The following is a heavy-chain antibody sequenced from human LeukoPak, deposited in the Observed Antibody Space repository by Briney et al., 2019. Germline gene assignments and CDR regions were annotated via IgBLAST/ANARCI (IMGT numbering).Heavy chain of an antibody. V-gene: IGHV3-23*01. Sequence: GGSLRLSCAASGFTFSSYAMSWVRQAPGKGLEWVSAISGSGGSTYYADSVKGRFTISRDNAKTSLYLQMNSLRAEDTAVYYCASTYDYVWGSFRTGYFDYWGQGTLVTVSS. CDR3: ASTYDYVWGSFRTGYFDY. CDR2: ISGSGGST. D-gene: IGHD3-16*02. J-gene: IGHJ4*02. CDR1: GFTFSSYA.